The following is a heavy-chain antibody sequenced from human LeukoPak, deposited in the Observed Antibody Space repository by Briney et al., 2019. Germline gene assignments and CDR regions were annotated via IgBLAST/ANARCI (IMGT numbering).Heavy chain of an antibody. CDR3: ARVGLIQLWLREGYYFDY. J-gene: IGHJ4*02. Sequence: GGSLRLSCAASGFTFSSYEMNWVRQAPGKGLEWVSYISSSGSTIYYPDSVKGRFTISRDNAKNSLYLQMNSLRAEDTAVYYCARVGLIQLWLREGYYFDYWGQGTLVTVSS. CDR2: ISSSGSTI. D-gene: IGHD5-18*01. V-gene: IGHV3-48*03. CDR1: GFTFSSYE.